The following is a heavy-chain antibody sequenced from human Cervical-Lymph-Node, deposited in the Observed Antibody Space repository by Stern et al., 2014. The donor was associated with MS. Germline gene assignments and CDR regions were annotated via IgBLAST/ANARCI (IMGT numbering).Heavy chain of an antibody. CDR2: VSYDGTHR. Sequence: VQLVESGGGVVQPGRSLSLSCVASGFTFSTYAMHWVRQAPGKGLEWVAFVSYDGTHRNQTDSVKARFTISRDNSKNTLYLHMNSLRDEDTAVYFCARGGRGVGLEYWGQGALVTVSS. CDR3: ARGGRGVGLEY. J-gene: IGHJ4*02. V-gene: IGHV3-30-3*01. CDR1: GFTFSTYA. D-gene: IGHD3-10*01.